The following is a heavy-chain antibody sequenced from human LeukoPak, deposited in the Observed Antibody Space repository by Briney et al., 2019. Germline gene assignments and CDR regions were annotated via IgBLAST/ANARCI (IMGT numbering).Heavy chain of an antibody. CDR2: IIPILGIA. D-gene: IGHD4-11*01. CDR3: ARGTSTAVTTLAS. Sequence: ASVKVSCKASGGTSSSYAISWVRQAPGQGLEWMGRIIPILGIANYAQKFQGRVTIIADKSTSTAYMELSSLRSEDTAVYYCARGTSTAVTTLASWGQGTLVTVSS. CDR1: GGTSSSYA. V-gene: IGHV1-69*04. J-gene: IGHJ4*02.